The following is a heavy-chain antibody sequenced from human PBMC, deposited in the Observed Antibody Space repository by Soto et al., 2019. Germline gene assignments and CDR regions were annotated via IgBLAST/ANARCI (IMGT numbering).Heavy chain of an antibody. CDR1: GFTFSSYA. V-gene: IGHV3-30-3*01. J-gene: IGHJ5*02. CDR3: ARDLIGVDGDYVGGANWFDP. CDR2: ISYDGSNK. D-gene: IGHD4-17*01. Sequence: GGSLRLSCAASGFTFSSYAMHWVRQAPGKGLEWVAVISYDGSNKYYADSVKGRFTISRDNSKNTLYLQMNSLRAEDTAVYYCARDLIGVDGDYVGGANWFDPWGQGTLVTVSS.